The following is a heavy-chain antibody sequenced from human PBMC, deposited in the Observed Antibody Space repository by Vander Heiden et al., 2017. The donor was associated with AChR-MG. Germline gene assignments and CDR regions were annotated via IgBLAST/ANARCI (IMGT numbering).Heavy chain of an antibody. CDR2: ISGSGGST. J-gene: IGHJ4*02. D-gene: IGHD3-3*01. CDR3: AKTGTIFGVVTHFDY. Sequence: EVQLLESGGGLVQPGGSLRLSCAASGFPFRSYAMSWVRQAPGKGLEWVSAISGSGGSTYYADSVKGRFTISRDNSKNTLYLQMNSLRAEDTAVYYCAKTGTIFGVVTHFDYWGQGTLVTVSS. CDR1: GFPFRSYA. V-gene: IGHV3-23*01.